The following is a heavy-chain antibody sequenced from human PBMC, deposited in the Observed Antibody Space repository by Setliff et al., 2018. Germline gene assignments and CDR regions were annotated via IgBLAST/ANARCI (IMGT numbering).Heavy chain of an antibody. CDR1: GYTFSNYG. J-gene: IGHJ4*02. CDR2: ISAYNGYI. Sequence: ASVKVSCKASGYTFSNYGISWVRQAPGQGLEWMGWISAYNGYIIYAQKLQGRVTMTSNTAINTAYMELMRLTSEDTAVYYCVTAQGAEHFDYWGQGSWVTVSS. D-gene: IGHD3-16*01. V-gene: IGHV1-18*01. CDR3: VTAQGAEHFDY.